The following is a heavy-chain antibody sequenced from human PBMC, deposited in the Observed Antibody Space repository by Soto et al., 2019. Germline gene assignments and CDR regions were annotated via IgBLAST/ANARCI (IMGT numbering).Heavy chain of an antibody. CDR2: IYPDQSRA. Sequence: PGESLKISCKGSGYRFSTFWIGWVRQMPGKGLEWVAIIYPDQSRAMYSPAFQGQVTISVDKSISTAYLQWNSLKASDTAIYYCSKFKYSTSVRYLQHWGQGTPVTVSS. CDR1: GYRFSTFW. V-gene: IGHV5-51*01. J-gene: IGHJ1*01. D-gene: IGHD6-6*01. CDR3: SKFKYSTSVRYLQH.